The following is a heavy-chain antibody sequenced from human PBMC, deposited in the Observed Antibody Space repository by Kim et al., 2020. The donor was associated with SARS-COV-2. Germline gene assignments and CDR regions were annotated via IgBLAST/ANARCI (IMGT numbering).Heavy chain of an antibody. D-gene: IGHD3-10*01. CDR2: ISSSSSYI. Sequence: GGSLRLSCAASGFTFSSYSMNWVRQAPGKGLEWVSSISSSSSYIYYADSVKARFTISRDNAKNSLYLQMNSLRAEDTAVYYCASSTKQITMVRGVFYYYYGMDVWGQGTTVTVSS. CDR3: ASSTKQITMVRGVFYYYYGMDV. V-gene: IGHV3-21*01. CDR1: GFTFSSYS. J-gene: IGHJ6*02.